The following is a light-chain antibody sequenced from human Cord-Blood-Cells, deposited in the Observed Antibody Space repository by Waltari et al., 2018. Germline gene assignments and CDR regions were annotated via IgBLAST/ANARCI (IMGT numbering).Light chain of an antibody. J-gene: IGKJ4*01. Sequence: DIQVNQSPFPLFASVGDRVPITCRASQNISSFLNWYQQKPGKAPKLLIYDASSLESGVPSRFSGSGSGTEFTLTISSLQPDDFATYYCQQYNSYPLTFGGGTKVEIK. V-gene: IGKV1-5*01. CDR2: DAS. CDR1: QNISSF. CDR3: QQYNSYPLT.